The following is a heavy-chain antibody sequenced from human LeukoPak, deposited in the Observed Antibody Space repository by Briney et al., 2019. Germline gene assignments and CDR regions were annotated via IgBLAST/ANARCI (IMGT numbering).Heavy chain of an antibody. D-gene: IGHD4-17*01. CDR1: GFTFSSYE. V-gene: IGHV3-48*03. Sequence: PTGGSLRLSCAASGFTFSSYEMNWVRQAPGKGLEWVSYISSSGSTIYYADSVKGRFTLSRDNAKNSLYLQMNSLRAEDTAVYYCARTTVNAFDIWGQGTMVTVSS. CDR3: ARTTVNAFDI. CDR2: ISSSGSTI. J-gene: IGHJ3*02.